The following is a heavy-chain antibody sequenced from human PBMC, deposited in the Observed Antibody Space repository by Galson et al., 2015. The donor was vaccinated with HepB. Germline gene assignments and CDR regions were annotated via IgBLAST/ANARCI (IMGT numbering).Heavy chain of an antibody. CDR3: ARDGGYYYGSGSYYTRNFDY. J-gene: IGHJ4*02. CDR1: GGTFSSYT. D-gene: IGHD3-10*01. Sequence: SVKVSCKASGGTFSSYTISWVRQAPGQGLEWMGRIIPILGIANYAQKFQGRVTITADKSTSTAYMELSSLRSEDTAVYYCARDGGYYYGSGSYYTRNFDYWGQGTLVTVSS. V-gene: IGHV1-69*04. CDR2: IIPILGIA.